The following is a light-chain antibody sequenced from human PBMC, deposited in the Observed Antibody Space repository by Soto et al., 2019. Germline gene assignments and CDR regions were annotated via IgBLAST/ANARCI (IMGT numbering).Light chain of an antibody. J-gene: IGLJ2*01. CDR3: TVWDDSLRGRL. V-gene: IGLV1-47*01. CDR2: RNN. CDR1: SSNIESNF. Sequence: QSVLTQPPSASGTPGQRVTISCSGSSSNIESNFVYWYQQFPGTAPRLLIYRNNQRTSGVPDRFSGSKSGTSASLAISALRSEDEADYYCTVWDDSLRGRLFGGGTKVTVL.